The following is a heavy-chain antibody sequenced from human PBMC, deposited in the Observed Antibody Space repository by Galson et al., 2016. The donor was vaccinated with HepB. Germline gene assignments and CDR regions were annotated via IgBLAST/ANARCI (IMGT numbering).Heavy chain of an antibody. V-gene: IGHV3-20*01. CDR3: ARGLVGSGMDV. CDR1: GFTFDDYG. D-gene: IGHD3-10*01. CDR2: NNWSGDST. J-gene: IGHJ6*02. Sequence: SLRLSCAVSGFTFDDYGMTWVRQAPGKGLEWVSGNNWSGDSTAYADSVKGRLTMYRDDARNSLYLQMSSLRVEDTALYQCARGLVGSGMDVWGQGTTVTVSS.